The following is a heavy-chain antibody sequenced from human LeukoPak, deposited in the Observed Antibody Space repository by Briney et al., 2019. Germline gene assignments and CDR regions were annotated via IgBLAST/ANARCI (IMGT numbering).Heavy chain of an antibody. V-gene: IGHV4-34*01. CDR3: ARSYRLDAFDI. CDR2: IYYSGST. CDR1: GGSFSGYY. D-gene: IGHD3-10*01. Sequence: SETLSLTCAVYGGSFSGYYWSWIRQPPGKGLGWIGGIYYSGSTYYNPSLKCRVTISVDTSKNQFSLKLSSVTAADTAVYYCARSYRLDAFDIWGQGTMVTVSS. J-gene: IGHJ3*02.